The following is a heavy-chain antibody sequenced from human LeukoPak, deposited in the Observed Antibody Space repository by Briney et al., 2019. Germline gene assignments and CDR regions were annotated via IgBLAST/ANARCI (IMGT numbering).Heavy chain of an antibody. Sequence: PSETLSLTCTVSGGSVSSGTYYWSWIRQPPGKGLEWIGYIYYSGSTNCNPSLKSRVTISADTSKNQFSLKLSSVTAADTAVYYCARDGDYWGQGTLVTVSS. CDR1: GGSVSSGTYY. J-gene: IGHJ4*02. CDR2: IYYSGST. CDR3: ARDGDY. V-gene: IGHV4-61*01.